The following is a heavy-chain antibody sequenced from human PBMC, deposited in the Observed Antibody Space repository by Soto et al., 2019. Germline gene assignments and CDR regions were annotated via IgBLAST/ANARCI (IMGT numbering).Heavy chain of an antibody. CDR2: INPSGTST. J-gene: IGHJ4*02. CDR3: VGELPGSGYGAY. CDR1: GDTFTSYY. V-gene: IGHV1-46*01. Sequence: QVQLVQSGAEVKKPGASVKVSCRASGDTFTSYYVHWMRQAPGQGLEWIGLINPSGTSTNYAQMFLGQVTMTRDTSTSTVDMELSRLRSEDTALYCLVGELPGSGYGAYWGQGTLVAVSS. D-gene: IGHD3-16*01.